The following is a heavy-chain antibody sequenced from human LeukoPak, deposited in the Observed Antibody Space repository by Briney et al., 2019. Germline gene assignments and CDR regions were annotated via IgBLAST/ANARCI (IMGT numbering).Heavy chain of an antibody. V-gene: IGHV1-2*02. CDR2: ISPNSGGT. CDR3: ARVRYRLAETYIDY. J-gene: IGHJ4*02. Sequence: VASVKVSCKASGYTFTGYYMHWVRQAPGQGLEWMGWISPNSGGTNYAQRFQGRVTMTRDTSISTAYMELSRLRSDDTAVYYCARVRYRLAETYIDYWGQGTLVTVSS. D-gene: IGHD3-16*01. CDR1: GYTFTGYY.